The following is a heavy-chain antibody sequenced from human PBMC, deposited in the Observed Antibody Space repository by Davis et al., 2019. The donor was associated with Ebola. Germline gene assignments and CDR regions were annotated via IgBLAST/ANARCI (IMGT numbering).Heavy chain of an antibody. V-gene: IGHV3-9*01. Sequence: SCAASGFTFDDYAMHWARQAPGKGLEWVSGISWNSGSIGYADSVKGRFTISRDNAKNSLYLQMNSLRAEDTALYYCAKDISPTYYYDSSGYLDYWGQGTLVTVSS. CDR1: GFTFDDYA. D-gene: IGHD3-22*01. CDR2: ISWNSGSI. CDR3: AKDISPTYYYDSSGYLDY. J-gene: IGHJ4*02.